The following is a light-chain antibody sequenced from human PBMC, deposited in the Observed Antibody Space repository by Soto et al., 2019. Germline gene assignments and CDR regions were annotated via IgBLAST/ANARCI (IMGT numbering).Light chain of an antibody. Sequence: QAVVTQPPSASGTPGQRVTISCSGSNSNIGRNAVNWYQQLPGTAPRLLISRENRRPSGVPNRFSASKSGTSASLAISGLQSDDEADYSCAAWDDSLIGIWVFGGGTQLTVL. J-gene: IGLJ3*02. CDR1: NSNIGRNA. V-gene: IGLV1-44*01. CDR3: AAWDDSLIGIWV. CDR2: REN.